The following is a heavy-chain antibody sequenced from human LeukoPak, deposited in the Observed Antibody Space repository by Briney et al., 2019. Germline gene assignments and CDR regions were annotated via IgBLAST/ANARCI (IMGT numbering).Heavy chain of an antibody. CDR1: GGSISSSSYY. CDR3: ASYSETVEKATASAFDY. CDR2: IYYSGST. J-gene: IGHJ4*02. V-gene: IGHV4-39*07. Sequence: SETLSLTCTVSGGSISSSSYYWGWLRQPPGKGLEGVGSIYYSGSTYYNPTLKSRVTISVYKSQNQFSLNLRTVTAAAAAVCDCASYSETVEKATASAFDYWGQGTLVTVSS. D-gene: IGHD5-24*01.